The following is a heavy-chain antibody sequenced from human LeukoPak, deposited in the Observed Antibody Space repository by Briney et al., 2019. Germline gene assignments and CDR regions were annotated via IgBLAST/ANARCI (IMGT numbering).Heavy chain of an antibody. D-gene: IGHD6-6*01. V-gene: IGHV1-18*01. CDR3: ARAPYSSSSAVFDY. CDR1: GYTFTSYG. J-gene: IGHJ4*02. Sequence: ASVKVSCKASGYTFTSYGISWVRQAPGQWLEWMGWISAYNGNTNYAQKLQGRVTMTTDTSTSTVYMELSSLRSEDTAVYYCARAPYSSSSAVFDYWGQGTLVTVSS. CDR2: ISAYNGNT.